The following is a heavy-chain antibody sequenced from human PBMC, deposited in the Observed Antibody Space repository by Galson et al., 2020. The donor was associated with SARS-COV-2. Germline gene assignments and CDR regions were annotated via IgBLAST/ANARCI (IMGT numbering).Heavy chain of an antibody. J-gene: IGHJ3*01. D-gene: IGHD2-2*01. CDR1: GFTFGDNA. Sequence: GSLRLSCTASGFTFGDNAMSWVRQAPGKGLEWVSFISSKAYDATTEYAAPVKGRFTISRDDSKGIAYLQMNSLKTEDTAMYYCTGYLLPTSHGLDGFDVWGHGTLVTVSS. CDR2: ISSKAYDATT. V-gene: IGHV3-49*04. CDR3: TGYLLPTSHGLDGFDV.